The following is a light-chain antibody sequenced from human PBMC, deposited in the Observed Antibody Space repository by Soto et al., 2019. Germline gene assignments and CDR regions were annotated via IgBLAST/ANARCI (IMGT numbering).Light chain of an antibody. V-gene: IGKV3-20*01. CDR2: GAS. J-gene: IGKJ2*01. Sequence: EIVLTQSPGTLSLSPGERATLSCRASQSVSSSYLVWYQQKPGQAPRLLIYGASSRATGIPDRFSGSGSGTDFTLTISRLEPEDFAVYYCQQDSSSHYMYNFGKGTKLVVK. CDR3: QQDSSSHYMYN. CDR1: QSVSSSY.